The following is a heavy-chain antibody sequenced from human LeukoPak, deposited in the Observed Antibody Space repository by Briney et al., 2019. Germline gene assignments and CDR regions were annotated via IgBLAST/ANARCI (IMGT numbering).Heavy chain of an antibody. Sequence: SETLSLTCAVSGGSISSGGYSWSWIRQPPGQGLEWIGYIYHSGSTYYNPSLKSRVTISVDRSKNQFSLKLSSVTAADTAVYYCARANSAVFYYYGMDVWGQGTTVTVSS. CDR1: GGSISSGGYS. D-gene: IGHD2/OR15-2a*01. J-gene: IGHJ6*02. V-gene: IGHV4-30-2*01. CDR2: IYHSGST. CDR3: ARANSAVFYYYGMDV.